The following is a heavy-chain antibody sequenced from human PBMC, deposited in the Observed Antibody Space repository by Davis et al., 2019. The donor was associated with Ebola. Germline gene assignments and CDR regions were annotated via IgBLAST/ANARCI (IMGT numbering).Heavy chain of an antibody. V-gene: IGHV3-7*03. D-gene: IGHD2-15*01. CDR2: IKDDGSEK. CDR3: ALLGYTFLAY. CDR1: GFTFSNYW. J-gene: IGHJ4*02. Sequence: GESLKISCAASGFTFSNYWMNWVRQAPGKGLEWVANIKDDGSEKYYVDSVKGRFTISRDNAKNSLYLQMNSLRAEDTAVYYCALLGYTFLAYWGQGTLVTVSS.